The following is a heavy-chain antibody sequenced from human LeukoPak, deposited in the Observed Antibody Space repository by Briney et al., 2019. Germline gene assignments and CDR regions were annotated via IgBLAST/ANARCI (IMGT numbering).Heavy chain of an antibody. CDR1: GGSISSGGYY. J-gene: IGHJ4*02. D-gene: IGHD3-3*01. V-gene: IGHV4-31*03. CDR3: ARAGSDGDFWSGYLDY. Sequence: SQTLSLTCTVSGGSISSGGYYWSWIRQHPGKGLEWIGYIYYSGSTYYNPSLKSRVTISVDTSKYQFSLKLSSVTAADTAVYYCARAGSDGDFWSGYLDYWGQGTLVTVSS. CDR2: IYYSGST.